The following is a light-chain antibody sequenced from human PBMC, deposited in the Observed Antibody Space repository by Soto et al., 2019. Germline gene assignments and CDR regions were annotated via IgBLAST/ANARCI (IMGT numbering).Light chain of an antibody. CDR1: QGISSY. J-gene: IGKJ4*01. CDR2: AAS. CDR3: QQYYSYPLT. V-gene: IGKV1-8*01. Sequence: AIRMTQSPSSFSASTGDRVTITCRASQGISSYLAWYQQKPGKAPKLLIYAASTLQSGLPSRFSGSGSETDITLTVSGLQSEDFATYYCQQYYSYPLTFGGGTQVEIK.